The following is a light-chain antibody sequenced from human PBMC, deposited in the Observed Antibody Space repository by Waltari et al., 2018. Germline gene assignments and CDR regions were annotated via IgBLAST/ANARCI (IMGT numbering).Light chain of an antibody. J-gene: IGKJ3*01. V-gene: IGKV1-33*01. CDR3: QQHDDVPVT. Sequence: DIQMTQSPSSLSASVGDRVTITCQASQDISSDLNWYQQKPGKAPKLLIYDASNLETGVPSRFSGSGSGTEFTFIISSLQAEDIATYYCQQHDDVPVTFGPGTKVDIK. CDR1: QDISSD. CDR2: DAS.